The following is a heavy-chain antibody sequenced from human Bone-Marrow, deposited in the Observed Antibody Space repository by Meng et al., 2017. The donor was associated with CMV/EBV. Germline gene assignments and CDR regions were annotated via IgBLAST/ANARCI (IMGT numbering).Heavy chain of an antibody. D-gene: IGHD3-16*01. CDR2: IIPIFGTA. V-gene: IGHV1-69*05. CDR3: ARVGRETNYYYGMDV. J-gene: IGHJ6*02. Sequence: SVKVSCKASGGTFSSYAISRVRQAPGQGLEWMGGIIPIFGTANYAQKFQGRVTITTDESTSTAYMELSSLRSEDTAVYYCARVGRETNYYYGMDVWGQGTTVTVSS. CDR1: GGTFSSYA.